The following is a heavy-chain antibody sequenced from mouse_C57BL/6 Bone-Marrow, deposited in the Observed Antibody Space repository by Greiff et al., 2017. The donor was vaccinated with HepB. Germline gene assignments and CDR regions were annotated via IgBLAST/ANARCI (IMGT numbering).Heavy chain of an antibody. Sequence: VHLVESGPGLVAPSQSLSITCTVSGFSLTSYGVDWVRQSPGKGLEWLGVIWGVGSTNYNSALKSRLSISKDNSKSQVFLKMNSLQTDDTAMYYCASRSTGAMDYWGQGTSVTVSS. CDR2: IWGVGST. CDR3: ASRSTGAMDY. J-gene: IGHJ4*01. CDR1: GFSLTSYG. V-gene: IGHV2-6*01. D-gene: IGHD5-1*01.